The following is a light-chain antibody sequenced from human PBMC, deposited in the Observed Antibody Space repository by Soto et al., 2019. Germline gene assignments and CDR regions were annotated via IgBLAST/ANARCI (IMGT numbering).Light chain of an antibody. CDR3: QQDYSTPRT. CDR1: QSISSH. CDR2: PAS. J-gene: IGKJ1*01. Sequence: DIQMTQSPSSLSASVGDRVTITCRASQSISSHLIWYQQKSGRAPNPLIYPASTLRSGAPSRFSGSGSGTDFILTISTLQPEDFATYYCQQDYSTPRTFGQGTQVEIK. V-gene: IGKV1-39*01.